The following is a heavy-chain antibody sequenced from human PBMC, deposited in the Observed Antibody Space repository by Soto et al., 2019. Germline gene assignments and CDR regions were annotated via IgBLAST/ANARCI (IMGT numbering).Heavy chain of an antibody. CDR2: IYWDDDK. V-gene: IGHV2-5*02. CDR3: AHRYWAASGTRYYFDY. CDR1: GFSFTTDGMG. J-gene: IGHJ4*02. D-gene: IGHD6-13*01. Sequence: QITLKESGPTLVKPTQTLTLTCTFSGFSFTTDGMGVGWIRQPPGKALERLALIYWDDDKRYSPSLKSSLTITKDASRNQVVLTLNNMDPTDTATYYCAHRYWAASGTRYYFDYWGQGTLVTVSS.